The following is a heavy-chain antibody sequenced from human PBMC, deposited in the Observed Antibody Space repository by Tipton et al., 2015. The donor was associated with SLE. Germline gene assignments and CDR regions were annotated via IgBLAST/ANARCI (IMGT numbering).Heavy chain of an antibody. D-gene: IGHD3-3*01. CDR2: LIHSGRT. V-gene: IGHV4-34*12. Sequence: TLSLTCSVYGGSFSGYYWTWIRQPPGKGLEWIGELIHSGRTYYNPPLKSRVTMSVDTSKNQFSLRLISVTAADTAVYYCARASIPIFGLTRPYYFDYGGQVTLVTVSS. J-gene: IGHJ4*02. CDR1: GGSFSGYY. CDR3: ARASIPIFGLTRPYYFDY.